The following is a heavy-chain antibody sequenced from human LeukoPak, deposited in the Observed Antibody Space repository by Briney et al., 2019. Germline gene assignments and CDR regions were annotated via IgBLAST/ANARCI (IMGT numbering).Heavy chain of an antibody. CDR2: MNPNSGNT. D-gene: IGHD6-13*01. J-gene: IGHJ4*02. CDR3: ARVDSSSWFLPFDY. V-gene: IGHV1-8*01. Sequence: ASVKVSCKASGYTFTSYDINWVRQATGQGLEWMGWMNPNSGNTGYAQKFQGRVTMTRNTSISTAYMELSSLRSEDTAVYYCARVDSSSWFLPFDYWGQGTLVTVSS. CDR1: GYTFTSYD.